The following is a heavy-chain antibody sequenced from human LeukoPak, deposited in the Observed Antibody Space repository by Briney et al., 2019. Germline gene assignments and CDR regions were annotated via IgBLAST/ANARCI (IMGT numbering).Heavy chain of an antibody. D-gene: IGHD3-3*01. CDR1: GGSISSSSYY. CDR2: IYYSGST. V-gene: IGHV4-39*01. Sequence: SETLSLTCTVSGGSISSSSYYWGWIRQPPGKGLEWIGSIYYSGSTYYNPSLKSRVTISVGTSKNQFSLKLSSVTAADTAVYYCARSYDFWSGHTRVYNWFGPWGQGTLVTVSS. CDR3: ARSYDFWSGHTRVYNWFGP. J-gene: IGHJ5*02.